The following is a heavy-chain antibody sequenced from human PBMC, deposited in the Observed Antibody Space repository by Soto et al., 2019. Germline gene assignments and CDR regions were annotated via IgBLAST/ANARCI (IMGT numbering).Heavy chain of an antibody. Sequence: QVQLVESGGGVVQPGRSLRLSCAASGSIFRGYGMHWVRQAPGKGLEWVAVIRFDGSHINYADSVMGRFTISRDNSKNTLYLEMNCLRVEDTAVYYCARDGVGVTAFWGYLDYWGQGTLVTVSS. CDR3: ARDGVGVTAFWGYLDY. CDR1: GSIFRGYG. V-gene: IGHV3-33*01. CDR2: IRFDGSHI. D-gene: IGHD2-8*01. J-gene: IGHJ4*02.